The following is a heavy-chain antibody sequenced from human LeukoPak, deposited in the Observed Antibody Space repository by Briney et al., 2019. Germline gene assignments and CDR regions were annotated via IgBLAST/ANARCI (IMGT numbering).Heavy chain of an antibody. J-gene: IGHJ4*02. CDR3: AKGEMATISQRNYFDY. D-gene: IGHD5-24*01. CDR2: ISYDERNK. CDR1: GFTFSTYG. V-gene: IGHV3-30*18. Sequence: PGRSLRLSCEASGFTFSTYGMHWVRQAPGKGLEWVAVISYDERNKYYADSVKGRFTISRDNSKNALYLQMNSLRPEDTAMYYCAKGEMATISQRNYFDYWGQGTPVTVSS.